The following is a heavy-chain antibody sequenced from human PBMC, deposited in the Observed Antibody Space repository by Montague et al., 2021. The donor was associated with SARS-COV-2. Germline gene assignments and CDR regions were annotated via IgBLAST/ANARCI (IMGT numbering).Heavy chain of an antibody. J-gene: IGHJ6*02. Sequence: SETLSLTCTVSDGSINNYYWSWIRQPPGKGLEWIGDIHYSGSTNYNPSLKSRVTISVDTSKNQFSLKLSSVTAADTAVYHCARGGGHSAVYYYYGMDVWGQGTTVTVSS. CDR2: IHYSGST. V-gene: IGHV4-59*01. CDR3: ARGGGHSAVYYYYGMDV. D-gene: IGHD2-21*01. CDR1: DGSINNYY.